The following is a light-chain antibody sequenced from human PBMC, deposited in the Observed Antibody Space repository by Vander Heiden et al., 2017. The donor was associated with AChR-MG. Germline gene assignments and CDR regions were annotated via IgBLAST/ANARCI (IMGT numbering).Light chain of an antibody. CDR3: HQDDRTPWT. CDR1: QSVSSTY. Sequence: EIVLTQSPGTLSSSPGERTTLSCKTSQSVSSTYLAWYQQRPGQAPRLLIYGASNRATGIPDRFRGSGSGTDFNLTISRLEPEDFALYYCHQDDRTPWTFGQGTKVEIK. CDR2: GAS. J-gene: IGKJ1*01. V-gene: IGKV3-20*01.